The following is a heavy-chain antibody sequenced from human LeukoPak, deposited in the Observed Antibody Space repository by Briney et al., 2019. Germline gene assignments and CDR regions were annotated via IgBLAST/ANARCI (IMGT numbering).Heavy chain of an antibody. CDR1: GFTFSRFT. V-gene: IGHV3-30*04. Sequence: GGSLRLSCAASGFTFSRFTMHWVRQGPGRGLEWVAIMSYDGRDKFYADSVKGRFTISRDNSKNTLYLQMNSLRSEDTALYYCARDYSYCSSPSCYLDYWGQGTLVTVSS. CDR3: ARDYSYCSSPSCYLDY. D-gene: IGHD2-2*01. J-gene: IGHJ4*02. CDR2: MSYDGRDK.